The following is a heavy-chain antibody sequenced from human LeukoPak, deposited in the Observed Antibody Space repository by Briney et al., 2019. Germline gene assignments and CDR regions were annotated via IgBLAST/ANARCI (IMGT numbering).Heavy chain of an antibody. J-gene: IGHJ6*02. Sequence: PSETLSLTCAVYGGSFSGYYWSWIRQPPGKGLEWIGEINHSGSTNYNPSLKSRVTISVDTPKNQFSLKLSSVTAADTAVYYCARGRYCSSTSCYRPPYYYYGMDVWGQGTTVTVSS. V-gene: IGHV4-34*01. CDR2: INHSGST. CDR1: GGSFSGYY. CDR3: ARGRYCSSTSCYRPPYYYYGMDV. D-gene: IGHD2-2*01.